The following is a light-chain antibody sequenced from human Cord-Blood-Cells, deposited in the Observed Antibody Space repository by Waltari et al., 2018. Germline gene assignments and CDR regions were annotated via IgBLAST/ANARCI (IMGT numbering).Light chain of an antibody. V-gene: IGKV3-15*01. CDR1: QSVSSN. Sequence: EIVMTQSPATLSVSPGERATLSCRASQSVSSNLAWYQQKPGQAPRLLIYGASTRATGIPARCSGSGSGTEFTLTISSLQSEDFAVYYCQQYKNWPTFGQGTKVEIK. J-gene: IGKJ1*01. CDR3: QQYKNWPT. CDR2: GAS.